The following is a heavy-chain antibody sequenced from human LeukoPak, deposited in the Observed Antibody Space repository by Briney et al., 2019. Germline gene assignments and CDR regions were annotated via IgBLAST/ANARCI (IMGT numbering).Heavy chain of an antibody. D-gene: IGHD3-22*01. V-gene: IGHV3-9*01. J-gene: IGHJ4*02. CDR2: ISWNSGSI. CDR1: GFTFDDYA. CDR3: ARGGDPYYDDSSGYYET. Sequence: SLRLSCAASGFTFDDYAMHWVRQAPGKGLEWVSGISWNSGSIGYADSVKGRFTISRDNAKNSLYLQMNSLRAEDTALYYCARGGDPYYDDSSGYYETWGQGTLVTVSS.